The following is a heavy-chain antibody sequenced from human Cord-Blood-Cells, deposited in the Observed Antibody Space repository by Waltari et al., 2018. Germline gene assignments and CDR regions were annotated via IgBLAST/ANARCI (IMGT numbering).Heavy chain of an antibody. J-gene: IGHJ5*02. Sequence: QLQLQESGPGLVKPSETLSLTCTVSGGSISSSSYYWGWIRQPPGEGLEWIGSIYYSGGTSYNPSVKSRLTISVDTSKNQFSLKLSSVTAAETAVYYCAGQGYSYGLSWFDPWGQGTLVTVSS. CDR3: AGQGYSYGLSWFDP. CDR1: GGSISSSSYY. V-gene: IGHV4-39*01. CDR2: IYYSGGT. D-gene: IGHD5-18*01.